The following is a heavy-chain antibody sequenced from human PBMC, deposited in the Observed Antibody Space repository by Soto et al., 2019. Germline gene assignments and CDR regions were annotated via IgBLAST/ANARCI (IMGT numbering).Heavy chain of an antibody. CDR2: ISGSGGHT. V-gene: IGHV3-23*01. Sequence: LRLSCTGSGFSFFSYAMSWVRQAPGKGLEWVSTISGSGGHTYYADSVKGRFVVSRDNDKNTVYLHMSSLTGEDTAVYFCAKIEMGWFAHWGQGTQVTVSS. D-gene: IGHD2-8*01. CDR3: AKIEMGWFAH. J-gene: IGHJ5*02. CDR1: GFSFFSYA.